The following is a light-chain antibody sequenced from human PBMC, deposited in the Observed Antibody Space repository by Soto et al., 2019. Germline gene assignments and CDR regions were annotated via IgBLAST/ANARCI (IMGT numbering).Light chain of an antibody. J-gene: IGKJ2*01. V-gene: IGKV4-1*01. CDR3: QQYYSTMYT. Sequence: DIVMTQSPDSLAVSLGERATINCKSSQSVLYSSNNKNYLAWYQQKPGQPPKLLLYWASTRESGVPDRFSGSGSGTYCTLTISSLQVEDVAVYYCQQYYSTMYTFGQGTKLEIK. CDR1: QSVLYSSNNKNY. CDR2: WAS.